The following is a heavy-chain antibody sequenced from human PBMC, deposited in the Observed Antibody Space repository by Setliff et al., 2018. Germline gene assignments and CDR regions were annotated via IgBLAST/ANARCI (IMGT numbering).Heavy chain of an antibody. J-gene: IGHJ4*02. Sequence: SETLSLTCTDSGASITNINYYWGLIRQPPGKGLEWIGSIFYSGRTFYNPSLKSRVTISVDTSKNQFSLTLSSVTAADTAVYYCARLPNYVWGSPVDYWGQGTLVTV. D-gene: IGHD3-16*01. CDR2: IFYSGRT. CDR3: ARLPNYVWGSPVDY. V-gene: IGHV4-39*01. CDR1: GASITNINYY.